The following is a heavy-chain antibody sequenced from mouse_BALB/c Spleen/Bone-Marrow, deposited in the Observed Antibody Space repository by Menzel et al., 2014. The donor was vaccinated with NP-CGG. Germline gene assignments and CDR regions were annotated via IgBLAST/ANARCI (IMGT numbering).Heavy chain of an antibody. Sequence: EVMLVESGGDLVKPGGSLKLSCAASGFTFSSYGMSWVRQTPDKRLEWVATISSGGSYTYYPDSVKGRFTISRDNAKNTLYLQMSSLKSEDTAMYYCARRRDYYAMDYWGQGTSVTVSS. CDR2: ISSGGSYT. V-gene: IGHV5-6*02. J-gene: IGHJ4*01. CDR3: ARRRDYYAMDY. CDR1: GFTFSSYG.